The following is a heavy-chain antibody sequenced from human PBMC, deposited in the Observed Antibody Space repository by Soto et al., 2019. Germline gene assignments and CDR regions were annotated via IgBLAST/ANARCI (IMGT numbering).Heavy chain of an antibody. Sequence: ASVKVSCKASGYTFINYYMHWVRQAPGQGFEWMGRISPKSGGTNYAQKFQGRVSMTWDTSLKTAYMELSSLMSEDTAVYYCASTLYDPRINYGMDVWGQGTTVTVSS. CDR3: ASTLYDPRINYGMDV. D-gene: IGHD3-16*01. J-gene: IGHJ6*02. CDR2: ISPKSGGT. V-gene: IGHV1-2*02. CDR1: GYTFINYY.